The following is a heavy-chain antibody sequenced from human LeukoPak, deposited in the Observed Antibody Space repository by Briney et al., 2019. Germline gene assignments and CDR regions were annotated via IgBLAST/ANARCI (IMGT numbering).Heavy chain of an antibody. V-gene: IGHV1-2*02. D-gene: IGHD5-18*01. CDR1: GYTFTGYY. J-gene: IGHJ4*02. Sequence: ASVKVSCKASGYTFTGYYMHWVRQAPGQGLEWLGWINPNIVGTNVAQKFQGRVTMTRDTSISTAYMELSRLRSDDTAVYYCARLDSYGLSHFDYWGQGTLVSVSS. CDR3: ARLDSYGLSHFDY. CDR2: INPNIVGT.